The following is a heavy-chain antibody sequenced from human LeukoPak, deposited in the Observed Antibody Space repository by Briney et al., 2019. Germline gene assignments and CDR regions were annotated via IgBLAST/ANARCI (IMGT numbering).Heavy chain of an antibody. CDR3: AKRAVAGPHNWFDP. Sequence: PGGSLRLSRAASGFTFSSYGMHWVRQAPGKGLEWVAFIRYDGSNKYYADSVKGRFTISRDNSKNTLYLQMNSLRAEDTAVYYCAKRAVAGPHNWFDPWGQGTLVTVSS. V-gene: IGHV3-30*02. CDR2: IRYDGSNK. J-gene: IGHJ5*02. D-gene: IGHD6-19*01. CDR1: GFTFSSYG.